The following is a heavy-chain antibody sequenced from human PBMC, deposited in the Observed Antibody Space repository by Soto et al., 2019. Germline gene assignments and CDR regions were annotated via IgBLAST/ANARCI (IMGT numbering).Heavy chain of an antibody. J-gene: IGHJ6*02. CDR2: INHSGST. Sequence: SETLSLTXAVYGGSFSGYYWSWIRQPPGKGLEWIGEINHSGSTNYNPSLKSRVTISVDTSKNQFSLRLSSVTAADTAVYYCARCGDYDHVWGSYRPYYYYYGMDVWGQGTTVTVSS. D-gene: IGHD3-16*02. V-gene: IGHV4-34*01. CDR3: ARCGDYDHVWGSYRPYYYYYGMDV. CDR1: GGSFSGYY.